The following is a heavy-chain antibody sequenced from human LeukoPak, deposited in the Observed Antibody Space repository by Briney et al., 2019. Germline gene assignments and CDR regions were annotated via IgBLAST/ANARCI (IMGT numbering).Heavy chain of an antibody. CDR3: ARDRDSSSGIDS. D-gene: IGHD6-6*01. CDR2: IHSSGST. J-gene: IGHJ4*02. CDR1: GGSIRGSF. Sequence: SETLSLTCTVSGGSIRGSFWSWIRQPAGKGLEWIGRIHSSGSTHDNPSLQSRVTMSVVTSKNQVSLKLSSVTAADTAVYYCARDRDSSSGIDSWGQGTLVTVSS. V-gene: IGHV4-4*07.